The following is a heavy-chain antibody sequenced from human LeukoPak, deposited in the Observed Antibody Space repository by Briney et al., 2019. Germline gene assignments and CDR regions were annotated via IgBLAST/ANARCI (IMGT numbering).Heavy chain of an antibody. J-gene: IGHJ4*02. CDR2: ISSSSSYM. CDR1: GFTFSNYG. D-gene: IGHD3-10*01. V-gene: IGHV3-21*01. Sequence: GGSLRLSCAASGFTFSNYGMNWVRQAPGKGLEWVSSISSSSSYMFYADSVKGRFTISRDNSENTLYLQMNSLRAEDTAVYYCAREVVRGVRGGHPDYFDYWGQGTLVTVSS. CDR3: AREVVRGVRGGHPDYFDY.